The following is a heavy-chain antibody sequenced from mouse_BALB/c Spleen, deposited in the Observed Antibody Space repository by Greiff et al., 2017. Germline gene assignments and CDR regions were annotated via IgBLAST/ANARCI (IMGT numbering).Heavy chain of an antibody. V-gene: IGHV1-14*01. D-gene: IGHD3-3*01. CDR1: GYTFTCYV. Sequence: VQLKESGPELVKPGASVKMSCKASGYTFTCYVMHWVQQKPGQGLEWIGYINPYNDGTKYHEKFKGKATLTTDKSSSTSYMELSSLTSEDSAVYYCAVGGDAYAMDYWGQGTLVTVS. J-gene: IGHJ4*01. CDR2: INPYNDGT. CDR3: AVGGDAYAMDY.